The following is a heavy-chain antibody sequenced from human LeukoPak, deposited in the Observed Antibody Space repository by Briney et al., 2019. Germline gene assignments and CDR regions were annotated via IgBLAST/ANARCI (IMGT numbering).Heavy chain of an antibody. J-gene: IGHJ3*02. CDR3: ASIIPGRAFDI. V-gene: IGHV1-2*02. CDR1: GYSFTDYY. CDR2: INPNSGGT. Sequence: GASVKVSCKASGYSFTDYYVHWVRQAPGQGLEWMGWINPNSGGTNYAQKFQGRVTMTRDTSISTAYMELSRLRSDDTAVYYCASIIPGRAFDIWGQGTMVTVSS. D-gene: IGHD3-3*01.